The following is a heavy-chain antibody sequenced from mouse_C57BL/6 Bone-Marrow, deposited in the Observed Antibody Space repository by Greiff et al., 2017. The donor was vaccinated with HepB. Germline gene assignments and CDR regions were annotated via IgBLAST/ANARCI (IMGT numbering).Heavy chain of an antibody. J-gene: IGHJ3*01. CDR1: GFNIKDDY. V-gene: IGHV14-4*01. Sequence: VQLKQSGAELVRPGASVKLSCTASGFNIKDDYMHWVKQRPEQGLEWIGWIDPENGDTEYASKFQGKATITADTSSNTAYLQLSSLTSEDTAVYYCTTHYYGSSSWFAYWGQGTLVTVSA. D-gene: IGHD1-1*01. CDR3: TTHYYGSSSWFAY. CDR2: IDPENGDT.